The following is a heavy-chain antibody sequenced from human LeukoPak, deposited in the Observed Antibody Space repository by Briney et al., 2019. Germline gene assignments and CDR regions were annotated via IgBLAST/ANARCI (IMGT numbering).Heavy chain of an antibody. CDR2: ISSISTTM. CDR3: ARLFASPGDS. J-gene: IGHJ4*02. Sequence: QTGGSLRLSCAASGFTFSSYSMNWVRQAPGKGREWVSYISSISTTMYYADSVKGRFTISRENAKNSLYLQMDSLRDEGTAVYYCARLFASPGDSWGQGTLVTVSS. CDR1: GFTFSSYS. D-gene: IGHD3-10*02. V-gene: IGHV3-48*02.